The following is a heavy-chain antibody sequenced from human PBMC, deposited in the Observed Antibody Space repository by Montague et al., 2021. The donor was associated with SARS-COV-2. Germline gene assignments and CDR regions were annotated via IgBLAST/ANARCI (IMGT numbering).Heavy chain of an antibody. Sequence: SETLSLTCTVAGGSISSGSYYWGWIRQPPGKGLEGIGNIHSSGSTYYKSSVTISVDTSKNQFSLKVTSVTAADTAVYYCSRRLGGSGWLDYWGQGTLVTVSS. V-gene: IGHV4-39*01. D-gene: IGHD6-25*01. J-gene: IGHJ4*02. CDR2: IHSSGST. CDR3: SRRLGGSGWLDY. CDR1: GGSISSGSYY.